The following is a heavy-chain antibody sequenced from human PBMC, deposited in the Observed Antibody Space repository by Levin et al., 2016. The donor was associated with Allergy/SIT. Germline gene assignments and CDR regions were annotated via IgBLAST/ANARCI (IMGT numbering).Heavy chain of an antibody. Sequence: GESLKISCAASGFPXSTFWIHWVRQGPGKGLEWVSRISPDGSATDYGDSVKGRFTISRDNSKNILILQMNSLRVEDTAVYYCVRDHPSEGQQLDSWGQGTLVTVSS. V-gene: IGHV3-74*01. D-gene: IGHD6-13*01. J-gene: IGHJ4*02. CDR2: ISPDGSAT. CDR3: VRDHPSEGQQLDS. CDR1: GFPXSTFW.